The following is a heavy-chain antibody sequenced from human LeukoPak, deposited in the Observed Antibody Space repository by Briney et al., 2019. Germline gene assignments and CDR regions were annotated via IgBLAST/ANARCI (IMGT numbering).Heavy chain of an antibody. D-gene: IGHD6-13*01. CDR2: ISDDGSYK. V-gene: IGHV3-30*04. J-gene: IGHJ4*02. Sequence: GGSLRLSCAASGSTFNAYTIHWVRQTPGKGLEWVAVISDDGSYKFYTDSVKGRFTISRDNSKNTVYLQMNSLRLEDTAVYYCAKDQEGGAGTGRFEYWGQGTLVTVSS. CDR1: GSTFNAYT. CDR3: AKDQEGGAGTGRFEY.